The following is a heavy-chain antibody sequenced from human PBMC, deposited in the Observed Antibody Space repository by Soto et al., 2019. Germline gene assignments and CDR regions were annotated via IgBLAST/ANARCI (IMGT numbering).Heavy chain of an antibody. D-gene: IGHD4-17*01. Sequence: VKVSCKASGGTFSSYAISWVRQAPGQGLECMGGIIPIFGTAHYAQKFHGRVTITADESTSTAYMELSSQRSEDTAVYYCARDRLYGYYVGSYYYYYYGMDVWGQGTTVTVSS. CDR3: ARDRLYGYYVGSYYYYYYGMDV. J-gene: IGHJ6*02. V-gene: IGHV1-69*13. CDR1: GGTFSSYA. CDR2: IIPIFGTA.